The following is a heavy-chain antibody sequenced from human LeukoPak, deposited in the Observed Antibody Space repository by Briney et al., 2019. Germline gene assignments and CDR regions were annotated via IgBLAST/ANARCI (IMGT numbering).Heavy chain of an antibody. CDR3: ASCSSGWAIVDY. J-gene: IGHJ4*02. CDR1: GFTFSSYA. Sequence: GGSLRLSCAASGFTFSSYAMSWVRQAPGKGLEWVSVIYSGGSTYYADSVKGRFTISRDNSKNTLYLQMNSLRAEDTAVYYCASCSSGWAIVDYWGQGTLVTVSS. CDR2: IYSGGST. D-gene: IGHD6-19*01. V-gene: IGHV3-66*02.